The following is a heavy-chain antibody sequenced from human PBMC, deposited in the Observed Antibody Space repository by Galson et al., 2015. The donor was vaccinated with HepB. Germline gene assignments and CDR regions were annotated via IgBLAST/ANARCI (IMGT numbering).Heavy chain of an antibody. CDR2: IHNSRSPLY. CDR3: ARHESESKTYAADN. Sequence: SETLSLTCSVSGDSISGGRYYWAWIRQAPGKGLEWIGSIHNSRSPLYHNIPSLKSRVAISVDTSKNHFSLRLSSGTAADTAVYYCARHESESKTYAADNWGQGTLVTVSS. CDR1: GDSISGGRYY. D-gene: IGHD2-2*01. V-gene: IGHV4-39*01. J-gene: IGHJ4*02.